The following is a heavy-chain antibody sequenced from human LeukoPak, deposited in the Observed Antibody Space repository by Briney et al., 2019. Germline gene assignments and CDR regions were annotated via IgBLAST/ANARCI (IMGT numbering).Heavy chain of an antibody. J-gene: IGHJ4*02. D-gene: IGHD3-22*01. Sequence: ASVKVSCKVSGYTLTELSMHWVRQAPGKGLEWMGGFDPEDGETIYAQKFQGRVTMTEDTSTDTAYMELSSLRSEDTAVYYRATAGDSSGYYDLDYWGQGTLVTVSS. CDR2: FDPEDGET. V-gene: IGHV1-24*01. CDR1: GYTLTELS. CDR3: ATAGDSSGYYDLDY.